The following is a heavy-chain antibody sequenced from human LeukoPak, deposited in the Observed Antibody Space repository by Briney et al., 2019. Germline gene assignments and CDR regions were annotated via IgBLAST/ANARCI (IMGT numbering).Heavy chain of an antibody. Sequence: SVKVSCKASGGTFSSYAISWVRQAPGQGLEWMGGIIPIFGTANYAQKFQGRVTITADESTSTAYMELSSLRSEDTAVYYCARDVGYYYDSSGYYYGYWGQGTLVTVSS. D-gene: IGHD3-22*01. CDR3: ARDVGYYYDSSGYYYGY. CDR2: IIPIFGTA. J-gene: IGHJ4*02. V-gene: IGHV1-69*13. CDR1: GGTFSSYA.